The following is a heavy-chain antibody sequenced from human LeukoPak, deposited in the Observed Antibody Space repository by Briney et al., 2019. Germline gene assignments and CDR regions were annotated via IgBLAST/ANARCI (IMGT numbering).Heavy chain of an antibody. CDR2: INSDGSST. V-gene: IGHV3-74*01. Sequence: PGGSLRLTCAASGFTFSSYTMNWVRQAPGKGLVWVSRINSDGSSTSYADSVKGRFTIARDNAKNTLYLQMNSLRAEDTAVYYCARARPSYYYGSGYDYWGQGTLVTVSS. D-gene: IGHD3-10*01. CDR1: GFTFSSYT. CDR3: ARARPSYYYGSGYDY. J-gene: IGHJ4*02.